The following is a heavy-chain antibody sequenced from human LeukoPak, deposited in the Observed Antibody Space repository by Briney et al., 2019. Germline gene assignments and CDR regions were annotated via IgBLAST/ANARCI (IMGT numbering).Heavy chain of an antibody. Sequence: GGSLRLSCTTSGFTFRDYAMGRFRQAPGKGLEWVAYIRSKTYGETKEYAASVKARFTISRDDSKSIAYLRMNSLKTEDTGVYYCSRVTSGVNSARRGFFDFWGQGTLVTVSS. J-gene: IGHJ4*02. CDR1: GFTFRDYA. V-gene: IGHV3-49*03. CDR3: SRVTSGVNSARRGFFDF. D-gene: IGHD3-10*01. CDR2: IRSKTYGETK.